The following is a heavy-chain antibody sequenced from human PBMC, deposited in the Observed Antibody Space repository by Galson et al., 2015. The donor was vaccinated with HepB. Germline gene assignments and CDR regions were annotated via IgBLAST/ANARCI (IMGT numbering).Heavy chain of an antibody. CDR1: GFTFSSYW. V-gene: IGHV3-53*04. CDR2: IYSGTST. J-gene: IGHJ4*02. CDR3: ARGPRYYYDSSGPGYFDY. D-gene: IGHD3-22*01. Sequence: SLRLSCAASGFTFSSYWMSWVRQAPGKGLEWVSIIYSGTSTYYADSVRGRFTISRHNFKNTLYLQMNSLRAEDTAVYYCARGPRYYYDSSGPGYFDYWGQGTLVTVSS.